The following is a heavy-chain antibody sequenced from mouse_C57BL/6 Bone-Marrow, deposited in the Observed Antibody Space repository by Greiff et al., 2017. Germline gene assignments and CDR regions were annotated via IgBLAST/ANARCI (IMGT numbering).Heavy chain of an antibody. CDR3: ARRGVYGNPYYFDY. V-gene: IGHV1-52*01. CDR1: GYTFTSYW. J-gene: IGHJ2*01. D-gene: IGHD2-1*01. CDR2: IDPSDSET. Sequence: LQQPGAELVRPGSSVKLSCKASGYTFTSYWMHWVKQRPIQGLEWIGNIDPSDSETHYNQKFKDKATLTVDKSSSTAYMQLSSLTSEDSAVYYCARRGVYGNPYYFDYWGQGTTLTVSS.